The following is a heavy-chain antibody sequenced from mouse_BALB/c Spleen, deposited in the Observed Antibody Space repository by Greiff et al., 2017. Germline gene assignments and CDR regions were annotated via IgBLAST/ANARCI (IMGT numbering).Heavy chain of an antibody. J-gene: IGHJ2*01. CDR2: IATGSGST. CDR1: GYTFTSYW. V-gene: IGHV1S41*01. CDR3: AGRHGVP. D-gene: IGHD3-1*01. Sequence: DLVKPGASVKLSCTASGYTFTSYWINWIKQRPGQGLEWIGRIATGSGSTYYNEMFKGKATLTVDTSSSTAYIQLSSLSSEDSAVYFCAGRHGVPWGQGTTLTVSS.